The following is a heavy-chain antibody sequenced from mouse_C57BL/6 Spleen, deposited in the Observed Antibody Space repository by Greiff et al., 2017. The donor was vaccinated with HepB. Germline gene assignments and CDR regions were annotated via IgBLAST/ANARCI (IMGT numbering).Heavy chain of an antibody. J-gene: IGHJ2*01. CDR3: ARTGYYYDYDY. CDR1: GYSFTGYY. D-gene: IGHD2-13*01. Sequence: VQLQQSGPELVKPGASVKISCKASGYSFTGYYMHWVKQRSAKSLEWIGEINPSTGGTSYNQKFKGKSTLTVDKSSSTAYMQLRSLTSEDSAVYYCARTGYYYDYDYWGQGTTLTVSS. V-gene: IGHV1-43*01. CDR2: INPSTGGT.